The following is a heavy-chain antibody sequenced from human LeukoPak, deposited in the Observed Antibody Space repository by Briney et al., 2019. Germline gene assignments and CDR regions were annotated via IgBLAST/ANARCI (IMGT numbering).Heavy chain of an antibody. CDR3: ARGRVVVVPAAPNWFDP. D-gene: IGHD2-2*01. Sequence: SETLSLTCAVYGGSFSGYYWSWIRQPPGKGLEWIGEINHSGSTNYNPSLKSRATISVDTSKNQFSLKLSSVTAADTAVYYCARGRVVVVPAAPNWFDPWGQGTLVTVSS. CDR1: GGSFSGYY. V-gene: IGHV4-34*01. J-gene: IGHJ5*02. CDR2: INHSGST.